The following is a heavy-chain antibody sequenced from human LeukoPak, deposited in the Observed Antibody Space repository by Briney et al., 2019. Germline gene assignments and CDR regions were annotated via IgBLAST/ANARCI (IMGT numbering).Heavy chain of an antibody. CDR2: IYHSGST. CDR1: GYSISSGYY. J-gene: IGHJ4*02. D-gene: IGHD2-8*01. CDR3: GGINGVDFDY. V-gene: IGHV4-38-2*02. Sequence: PSETLSLTCTVSGYSISSGYYWGWIRQPPGKGLEWIGSIYHSGSTYYNPSLKSRVTISVDTSKNQSSPKLSSVTAADTAVYYCGGINGVDFDYWGQGTLVTVSS.